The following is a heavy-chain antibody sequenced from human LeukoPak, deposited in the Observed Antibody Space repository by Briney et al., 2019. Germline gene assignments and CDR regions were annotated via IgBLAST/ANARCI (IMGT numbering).Heavy chain of an antibody. D-gene: IGHD5-24*01. J-gene: IGHJ4*02. V-gene: IGHV3-30-3*01. CDR2: ISYDGSNK. CDR3: ARDRGYKPGGFDY. CDR1: GVTFSSYA. Sequence: PGGSLRLSCAASGVTFSSYAMHWVRQAPGKGLEWVAVISYDGSNKYYADSVKGRFTISRDNSKNTLYLQMNSLRAGDTAVYYCARDRGYKPGGFDYWGQGTLVTVSS.